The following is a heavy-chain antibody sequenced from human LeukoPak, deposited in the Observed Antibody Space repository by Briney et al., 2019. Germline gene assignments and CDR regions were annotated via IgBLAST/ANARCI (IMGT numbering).Heavy chain of an antibody. D-gene: IGHD5-12*01. V-gene: IGHV4-4*09. Sequence: SETLSLTCTVSRGSISGSIRSYYWSWLRQPPGKGLEWIGYISSSGSVNDNPSLRSRVTISVDTSKNQFFLNLSSVSAADTAVYYCARIPLGYSGAYYFDYWGQGTLVTVSS. CDR2: ISSSGSV. J-gene: IGHJ4*02. CDR3: ARIPLGYSGAYYFDY. CDR1: RGSISGSIRSYY.